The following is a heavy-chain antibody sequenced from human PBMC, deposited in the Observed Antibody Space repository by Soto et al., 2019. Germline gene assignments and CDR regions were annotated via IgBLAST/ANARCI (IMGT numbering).Heavy chain of an antibody. Sequence: SETLSLTCTVSGGSISSGGYYWSWIRQHPGKGLEWTGYIYYSGSTYYNPSLKSRVTISVDTSKNQFSLKLSSVTAADTAVYYCPRAGYDILTGYNWFDPWGQGTLVTVSS. CDR3: PRAGYDILTGYNWFDP. CDR1: GGSISSGGYY. CDR2: IYYSGST. J-gene: IGHJ5*02. V-gene: IGHV4-31*03. D-gene: IGHD3-9*01.